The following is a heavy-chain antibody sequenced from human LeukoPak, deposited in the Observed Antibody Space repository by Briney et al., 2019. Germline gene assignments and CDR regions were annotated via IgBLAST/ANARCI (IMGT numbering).Heavy chain of an antibody. Sequence: SETLSLTCTVSGGSISSYYWSWIRQPPGKGLEWIGSIYYSGSTYYNPSLKSRVTISVDTSKNQFSLKLSSVTAADTAVYYCARYGDYFGWGQGTLVTVSS. CDR3: ARYGDYFG. CDR2: IYYSGST. V-gene: IGHV4-59*12. D-gene: IGHD4-17*01. CDR1: GGSISSYY. J-gene: IGHJ4*02.